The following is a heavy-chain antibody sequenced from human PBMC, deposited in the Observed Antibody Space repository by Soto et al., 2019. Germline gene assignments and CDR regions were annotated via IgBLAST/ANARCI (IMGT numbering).Heavy chain of an antibody. J-gene: IGHJ4*02. CDR1: GFTFSNAW. CDR3: TIAPQWLVRKFDY. D-gene: IGHD6-19*01. V-gene: IGHV3-15*07. CDR2: IKSKPDGGTT. Sequence: GGSLRLSCAASGFTFSNAWMNWVRQAPGKGLEWVGRIKSKPDGGTTDYAAPVKGRFTISRDDSKNTLYLQMNSLKTEDAAVYYCTIAPQWLVRKFDYWGQGTLVTVSS.